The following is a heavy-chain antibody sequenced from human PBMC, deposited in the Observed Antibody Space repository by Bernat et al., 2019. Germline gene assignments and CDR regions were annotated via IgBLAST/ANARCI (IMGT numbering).Heavy chain of an antibody. Sequence: QLQLQESGPGLVKPSETLSLTCTVSGGSISSGSYYWGWIRQPPGKGLEWIGSIYYSGSTYYNPSLKSRVTISVDTSKNQFSLKLSSVTAADTAVYYCARHWTGYSYGYNGRFDYWGQGTLVTVSS. D-gene: IGHD5-18*01. CDR1: GGSISSGSYY. V-gene: IGHV4-39*01. J-gene: IGHJ4*02. CDR3: ARHWTGYSYGYNGRFDY. CDR2: IYYSGST.